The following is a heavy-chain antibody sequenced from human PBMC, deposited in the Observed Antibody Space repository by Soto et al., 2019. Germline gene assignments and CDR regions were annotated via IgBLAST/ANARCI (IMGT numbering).Heavy chain of an antibody. J-gene: IGHJ6*02. CDR2: ISYDGNNK. CDR1: GFTFSSYG. Sequence: QVQLVESGGGVVQPGRSLRLSCAASGFTFSSYGMHWVRQAPGKGLEWVAVISYDGNNKYYADSVKGRFTISRDNSKNTLYLQMNSLRAEDTAVYYCAKWGPIGYYYGMDVWGQGTTVTVSS. V-gene: IGHV3-30*18. CDR3: AKWGPIGYYYGMDV. D-gene: IGHD3-16*01.